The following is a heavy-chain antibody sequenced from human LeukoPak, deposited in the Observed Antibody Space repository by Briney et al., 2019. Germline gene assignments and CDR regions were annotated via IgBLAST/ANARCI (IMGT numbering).Heavy chain of an antibody. CDR2: SNPIFGTT. D-gene: IGHD4-17*01. Sequence: SVKVSCKASGGAFKGYAINWVRQAPGQGLEWMGGSNPIFGTTNFAPKFQGRVTIAADESTSTAYMELTSLKSEDTAVYYCSRGTTVTTAVLVPNDAFDIWGQGTMVTVSS. J-gene: IGHJ3*02. V-gene: IGHV1-69*01. CDR1: GGAFKGYA. CDR3: SRGTTVTTAVLVPNDAFDI.